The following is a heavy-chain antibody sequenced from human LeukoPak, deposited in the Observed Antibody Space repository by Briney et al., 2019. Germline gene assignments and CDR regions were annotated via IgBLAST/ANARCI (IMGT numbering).Heavy chain of an antibody. D-gene: IGHD5-18*01. CDR1: GFTFSSYG. Sequence: GSLRLSCAASGFTFSSYGMSWVRQAPGKGLEWVSVISGSGGSTYYADSVKGRFTISRDNSKNTLYLQMNSLRAEDTAVYYCAKTIYTYGRAFDYWGQGTLVTVSS. CDR2: ISGSGGST. J-gene: IGHJ4*02. CDR3: AKTIYTYGRAFDY. V-gene: IGHV3-23*01.